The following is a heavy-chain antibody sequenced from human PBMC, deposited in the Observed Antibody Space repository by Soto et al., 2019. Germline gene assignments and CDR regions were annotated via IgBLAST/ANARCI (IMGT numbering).Heavy chain of an antibody. J-gene: IGHJ6*02. CDR1: GYTFTSYA. Sequence: GASVKVSCKASGYTFTSYAMHWVRQAPGQRLEWMGWINAGNGNTKYSQKFQGRVTITRDTSASTAYMELSSLRSEDTAVYYCARSRGRQQLGYYYYYGMDVWGQGTTVTVSS. CDR2: INAGNGNT. D-gene: IGHD6-13*01. V-gene: IGHV1-3*01. CDR3: ARSRGRQQLGYYYYYGMDV.